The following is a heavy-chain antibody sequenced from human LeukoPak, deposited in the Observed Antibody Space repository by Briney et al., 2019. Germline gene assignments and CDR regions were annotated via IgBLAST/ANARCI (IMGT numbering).Heavy chain of an antibody. J-gene: IGHJ3*02. Sequence: ASVKVSCKASGYTFTAYSMHWVQQAPGQGLEWMGWINPNSGGTNYAQKFQGRVTMTRDTSITTAYMELSRLRSDDTAVYYCARDLDYHGSGSFFNIWGQGTMVTVSS. CDR3: ARDLDYHGSGSFFNI. CDR2: INPNSGGT. CDR1: GYTFTAYS. D-gene: IGHD3-10*01. V-gene: IGHV1-2*02.